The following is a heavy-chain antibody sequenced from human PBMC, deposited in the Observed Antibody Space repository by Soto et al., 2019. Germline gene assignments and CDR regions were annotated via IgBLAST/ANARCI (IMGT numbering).Heavy chain of an antibody. Sequence: QVQLVQSGAEVKKPGSSVKVSCKSSGGTFSRYAINWVRQAPGQGLEWMGGIIPVFGTTNYAQKFQGRVTSTAVSSTRKVYMEVSSLRSEDTAVYYCARVGGGSNFVHFYYGMDVWGQGTTVTVSS. V-gene: IGHV1-69*01. CDR3: ARVGGGSNFVHFYYGMDV. D-gene: IGHD2-15*01. CDR1: GGTFSRYA. J-gene: IGHJ6*02. CDR2: IIPVFGTT.